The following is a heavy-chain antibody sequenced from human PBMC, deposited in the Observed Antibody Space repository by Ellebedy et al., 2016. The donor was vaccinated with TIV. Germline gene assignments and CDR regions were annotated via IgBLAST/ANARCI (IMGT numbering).Heavy chain of an antibody. D-gene: IGHD5-12*01. V-gene: IGHV1-69*13. J-gene: IGHJ4*02. CDR2: IIPIFGTA. CDR1: GGTFSSYA. Sequence: SVKVSXXASGGTFSSYAISWVRQAPGQGLEWMGGIIPIFGTANYAQKFQGRVTITADESTSTAYMELSSLRSEDTAVYYCAREPLERGYSGYDLGYWGQGTLVTVSS. CDR3: AREPLERGYSGYDLGY.